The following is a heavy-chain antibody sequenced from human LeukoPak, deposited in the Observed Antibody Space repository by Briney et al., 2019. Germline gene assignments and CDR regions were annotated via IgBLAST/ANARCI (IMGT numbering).Heavy chain of an antibody. CDR2: IYYSGST. J-gene: IGHJ4*02. Sequence: SQTLSLTCTVSGGSISSGGYYWSWIRQHPGKGLEWIGYIYYSGSTYYNPSLKSRVTISVATSKTQFSLKLISVTAADTAVYYCPRDARYRSEGSYLDYWGQGTLVTVSS. CDR3: PRDARYRSEGSYLDY. CDR1: GGSISSGGYY. D-gene: IGHD1-1*01. V-gene: IGHV4-31*03.